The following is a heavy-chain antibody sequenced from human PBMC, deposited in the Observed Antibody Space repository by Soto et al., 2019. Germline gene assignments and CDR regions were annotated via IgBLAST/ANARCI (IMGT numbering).Heavy chain of an antibody. CDR3: VKAHGYDFDY. CDR2: IYHSGST. Sequence: PSETLSLTCAVSGGSISSGGYSWSWIRQPPGKGLEWIGYIYHSGSTYYNPSLKSRVTISVDRSKNTLYLQMSSLRAEDTAVYYCVKAHGYDFDYWGQGTLVTVSS. CDR1: GGSISSGGYS. J-gene: IGHJ4*02. V-gene: IGHV4-30-2*02. D-gene: IGHD5-12*01.